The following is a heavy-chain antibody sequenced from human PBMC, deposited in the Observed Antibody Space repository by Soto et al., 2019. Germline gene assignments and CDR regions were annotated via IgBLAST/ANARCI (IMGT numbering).Heavy chain of an antibody. V-gene: IGHV3-23*01. D-gene: IGHD4-17*01. CDR3: AKGSSGGDRALEWFDP. Sequence: GGSLRLSWAASGFTFSSYAMSWVRQAPGKGLEWVSAISGSGGSTYYADSVKGRFTISRDNSKNTLYLQMNSLRAEDTAVYYCAKGSSGGDRALEWFDPWGQGTLVTVSS. CDR2: ISGSGGST. J-gene: IGHJ5*02. CDR1: GFTFSSYA.